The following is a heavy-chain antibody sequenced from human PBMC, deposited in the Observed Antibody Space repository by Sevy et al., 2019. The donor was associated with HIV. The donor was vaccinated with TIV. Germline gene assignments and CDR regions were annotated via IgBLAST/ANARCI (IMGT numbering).Heavy chain of an antibody. CDR2: IYYSGST. CDR1: GDSISSYY. V-gene: IGHV4-59*01. Sequence: SETLSLTCTVSGDSISSYYWSWIRQPPGKGLEWIGYIYYSGSTNYNPSLKSRVTISVDTSKNQFSLKLSSVTAADTAVYYGARGNRYGGSPVFDYWGQGTLVTVSS. D-gene: IGHD1-26*01. J-gene: IGHJ4*02. CDR3: ARGNRYGGSPVFDY.